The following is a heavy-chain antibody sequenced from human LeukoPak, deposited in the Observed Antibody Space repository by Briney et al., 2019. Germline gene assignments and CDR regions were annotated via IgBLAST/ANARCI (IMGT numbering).Heavy chain of an antibody. D-gene: IGHD5-24*01. CDR2: INHSGST. J-gene: IGHJ4*02. Sequence: SETLSLTCAVYGGSFSGYYWSWIRQPPGKGLEWIGEINHSGSTNYNPSLKSRVTISVDTSKNQFSLKLSSVTAADTAVYYCVRDPDGYNYFDYWGQGTLVTVSS. CDR3: VRDPDGYNYFDY. CDR1: GGSFSGYY. V-gene: IGHV4-34*01.